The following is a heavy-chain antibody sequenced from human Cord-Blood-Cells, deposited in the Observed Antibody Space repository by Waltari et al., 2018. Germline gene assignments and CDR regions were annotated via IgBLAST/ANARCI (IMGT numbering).Heavy chain of an antibody. V-gene: IGHV2-5*02. CDR1: GFSLSTSGVG. Sequence: QITLKESGPTLVKPTQTLTLTCTFSGFSLSTSGVGVGWIRQPPGKVLEWLALIYWDDDKRYSPSLKSRLTITKDTSKNQVVLTMTNMDPVDTATYYCAHKMRSDFWGGYYASFDYWGQGTLVTVSS. CDR2: IYWDDDK. J-gene: IGHJ4*02. D-gene: IGHD3-3*01. CDR3: AHKMRSDFWGGYYASFDY.